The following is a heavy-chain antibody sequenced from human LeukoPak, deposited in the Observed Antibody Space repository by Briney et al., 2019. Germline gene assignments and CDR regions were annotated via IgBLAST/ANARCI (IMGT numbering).Heavy chain of an antibody. D-gene: IGHD2-2*01. Sequence: SETLSLTCTVSGGSISSYYWSWIRQPPGKGLEWIGYIYYSGSTNYNPSLKGRVTISVDTSKNQFSLKLSSVTAVDTAVYYCARELFYCSSTSCYSYGMDVWGQGTTVTVSS. CDR3: ARELFYCSSTSCYSYGMDV. CDR2: IYYSGST. J-gene: IGHJ6*02. CDR1: GGSISSYY. V-gene: IGHV4-59*01.